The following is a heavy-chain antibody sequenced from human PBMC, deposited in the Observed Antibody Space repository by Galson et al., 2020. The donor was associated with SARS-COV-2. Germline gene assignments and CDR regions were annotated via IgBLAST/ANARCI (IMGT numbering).Heavy chain of an antibody. CDR2: IDWDDDK. CDR3: SRMPRWVGELGAIYYYVMDV. V-gene: IGHV2-70*01. J-gene: IGHJ6*02. CDR1: GFSLSTSGMC. D-gene: IGHD3-10*01. Sequence: SGPTLVKPTQTLTLTCTFSGFSLSTSGMCVCWIRQPPGKALEWLALIDWDDDKYYSTSLKTRLTISKDTSKHQVVLTMTNMDPVDTATYYLSRMPRWVGELGAIYYYVMDVWSQGTTVTV.